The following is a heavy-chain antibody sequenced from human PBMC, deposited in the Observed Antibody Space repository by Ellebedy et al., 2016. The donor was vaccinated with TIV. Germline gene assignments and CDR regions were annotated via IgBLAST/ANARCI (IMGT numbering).Heavy chain of an antibody. Sequence: GSLRLXXTVSGGSISSYYWSWIRQPAGKGLEWIGRIYTSGSTNYNPSLKSRVTMSVDTSKNQFSLKLSSVTAADTAVYYCARGGFGLPFDYWGQGTLVTVSS. CDR1: GGSISSYY. CDR3: ARGGFGLPFDY. V-gene: IGHV4-4*07. CDR2: IYTSGST. J-gene: IGHJ4*02. D-gene: IGHD3-10*01.